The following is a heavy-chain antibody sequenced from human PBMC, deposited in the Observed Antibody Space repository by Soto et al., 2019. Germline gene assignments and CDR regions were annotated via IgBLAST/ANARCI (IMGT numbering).Heavy chain of an antibody. Sequence: QVQLQESGPGLVKPSGTLSLTCAVSSGSISSSNWWSWVRQPPGKGLEWIGEIYHSGSTNYNPSLKSRVTISVEKSKNQFSLKLSSVTAADTAVYYCARGPEGAVARFYYFDYWGQGTLVTVSS. CDR1: SGSISSSNW. CDR3: ARGPEGAVARFYYFDY. CDR2: IYHSGST. J-gene: IGHJ4*02. D-gene: IGHD6-19*01. V-gene: IGHV4-4*02.